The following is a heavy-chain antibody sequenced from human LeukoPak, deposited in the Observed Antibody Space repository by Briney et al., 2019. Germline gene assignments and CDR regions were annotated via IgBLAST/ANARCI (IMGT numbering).Heavy chain of an antibody. CDR1: GFTFSSYA. D-gene: IGHD3-16*01. J-gene: IGHJ6*02. Sequence: GGSLRLSCAASGFTFSSYAMSWVRQAPGKGLEWVSAISGSGGSTYYADSVKGRFTISRDNSKNTPYLQMNSLRAEDTAVYYCAKGGGDPYYYYYGMDVWGQGTTVTVSS. CDR2: ISGSGGST. CDR3: AKGGGDPYYYYYGMDV. V-gene: IGHV3-23*01.